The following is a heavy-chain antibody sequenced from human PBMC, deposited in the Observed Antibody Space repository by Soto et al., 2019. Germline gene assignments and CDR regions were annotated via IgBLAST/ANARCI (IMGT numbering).Heavy chain of an antibody. Sequence: QVQLVQSGAEVKKPGASVKVSCKASGYTFTSYGISWVRQAPGQGLEWMGWISAYNGNTNYAQKLQGRVTMTTDTPTRTAYMELRSLRSDDTAVYYCARLRPYDSSGYYPHWYFDLWGRGTLVTVSS. V-gene: IGHV1-18*01. CDR3: ARLRPYDSSGYYPHWYFDL. CDR1: GYTFTSYG. D-gene: IGHD3-22*01. J-gene: IGHJ2*01. CDR2: ISAYNGNT.